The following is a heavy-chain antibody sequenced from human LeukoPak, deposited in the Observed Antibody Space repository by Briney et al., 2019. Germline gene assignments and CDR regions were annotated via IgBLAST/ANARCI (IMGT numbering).Heavy chain of an antibody. V-gene: IGHV4-39*01. CDR1: GGSISSSSYY. J-gene: IGHJ6*03. Sequence: SETLSPTCTVSGGSISSSSYYWGWIRQPPGKGLEWIGSIYYSGSTYYNPSLKSRVTISVDTSKNQFSLKLSSVTAADTAVYYCARIIVVVPAARYYYYYYMDVWGKGTTVTISS. D-gene: IGHD2-2*01. CDR2: IYYSGST. CDR3: ARIIVVVPAARYYYYYYMDV.